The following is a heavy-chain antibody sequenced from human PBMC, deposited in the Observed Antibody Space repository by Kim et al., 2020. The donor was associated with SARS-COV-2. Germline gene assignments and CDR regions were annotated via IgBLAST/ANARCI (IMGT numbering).Heavy chain of an antibody. CDR3: AKELFLMPRYFDL. Sequence: YADSAKGRFTISRDNSKNTLYLQLNSLRAEDTAVYYCAKELFLMPRYFDLWGRGTLVTVSS. D-gene: IGHD2-21*01. V-gene: IGHV3-23*01. J-gene: IGHJ2*01.